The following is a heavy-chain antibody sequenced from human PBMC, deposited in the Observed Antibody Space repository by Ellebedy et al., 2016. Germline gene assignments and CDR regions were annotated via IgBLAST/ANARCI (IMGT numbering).Heavy chain of an antibody. Sequence: SETLSLXXAVYGGSFSGYYWSWIRQPPGKGLEWIGEINHSGSTNYNPSLKSRVTISVDTSKNQFSLKLSSVTAADTAVYYCARRLSIGISGLGWFDPWGQGTLVTVSS. D-gene: IGHD1-14*01. CDR2: INHSGST. V-gene: IGHV4-34*01. CDR1: GGSFSGYY. J-gene: IGHJ5*02. CDR3: ARRLSIGISGLGWFDP.